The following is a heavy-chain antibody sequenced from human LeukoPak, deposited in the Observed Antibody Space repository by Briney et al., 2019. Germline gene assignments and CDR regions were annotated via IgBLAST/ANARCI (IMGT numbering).Heavy chain of an antibody. CDR2: IYYSGST. J-gene: IGHJ5*02. D-gene: IGHD1-1*01. CDR1: GGSISSYY. V-gene: IGHV4-59*01. CDR3: ARDPRGGTSRDNWFDP. Sequence: SETLSLTCTVSGGSISSYYWSWIRQPPGKGLEWIGFIYYSGSTNYNPSLKSRVTISVDTSKNQFSLKLNSVTAADTAVYYCARDPRGGTSRDNWFDPWGQGTLVTVSS.